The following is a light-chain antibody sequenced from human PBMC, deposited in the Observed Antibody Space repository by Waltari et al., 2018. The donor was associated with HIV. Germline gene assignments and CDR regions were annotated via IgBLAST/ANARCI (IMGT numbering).Light chain of an antibody. CDR3: QSYYVNNVV. J-gene: IGLJ2*01. V-gene: IGLV6-57*01. Sequence: NFMLTQPHSLSESPGKTVTISCTRSSGNIASYFVQWYQQRPGSSPTTVIYDDKRRPSGVPELFSGSIDTSSNSASLTISGLETEDEADYYCQSYYVNNVVFGGGTKLTVL. CDR2: DDK. CDR1: SGNIASYF.